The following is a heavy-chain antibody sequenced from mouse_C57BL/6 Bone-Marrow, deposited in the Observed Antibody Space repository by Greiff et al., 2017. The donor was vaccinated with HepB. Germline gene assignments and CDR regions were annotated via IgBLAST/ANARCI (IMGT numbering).Heavy chain of an antibody. CDR3: ARPGSSSYWYFDV. V-gene: IGHV1-19*01. Sequence: VQLQQSGPVLVKPGASVKMSCKASGYTFTDYYMNWVKQSHGKSLEWIGVINPYNGGTSYNQKFKGKATLTVDKSSSTAYMELNSLTSEDSAVYYCARPGSSSYWYFDVWGTGTTVTVSS. D-gene: IGHD1-1*01. CDR2: INPYNGGT. CDR1: GYTFTDYY. J-gene: IGHJ1*03.